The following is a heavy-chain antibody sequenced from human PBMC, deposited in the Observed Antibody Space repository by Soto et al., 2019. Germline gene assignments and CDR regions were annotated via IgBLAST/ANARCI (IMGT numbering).Heavy chain of an antibody. CDR3: ARHDDWFEP. Sequence: PSETLSLTFNVSGDSMTSPPYYWGWIRQPPGKGLEWIGTVYYSGATYYNPSLRGRLTVSADTSKNYFALRLTSGKAADTAVYYCARHDDWFEPWGQGILVT. V-gene: IGHV4-39*01. CDR2: VYYSGAT. J-gene: IGHJ5*02. CDR1: GDSMTSPPYY.